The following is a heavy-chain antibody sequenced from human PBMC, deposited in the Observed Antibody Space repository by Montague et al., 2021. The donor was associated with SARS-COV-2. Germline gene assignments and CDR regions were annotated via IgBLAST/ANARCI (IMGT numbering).Heavy chain of an antibody. CDR1: GFTFSSYA. Sequence: SLRISCAASGFTFSSYAMSWVRQAPGKGLEWVSAISGSGGGTYYADSVKGRFTISRDNSKNTLYLQMNSLRAEDTAVYYCATSRDVLLWFGELLDAFDIWGQGTMVTVSS. CDR2: ISGSGGGT. CDR3: ATSRDVLLWFGELLDAFDI. J-gene: IGHJ3*02. V-gene: IGHV3-23*01. D-gene: IGHD3-10*01.